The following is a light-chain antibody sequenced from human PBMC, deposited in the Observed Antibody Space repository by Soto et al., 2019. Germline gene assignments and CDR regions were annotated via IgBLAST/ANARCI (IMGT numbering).Light chain of an antibody. CDR1: QIVSTNY. V-gene: IGKV3-20*01. CDR2: GTS. J-gene: IGKJ2*01. CDR3: QQYGNSPMYT. Sequence: EIVLTQSPGTLSLSPGQRATLSCRASQIVSTNYLAWYQQKPGQAPRLLIYGTSTRATGIPDRFSGSGSGTDFTLTISGLESEDFAVYYCQQYGNSPMYTFGQGTKLEIK.